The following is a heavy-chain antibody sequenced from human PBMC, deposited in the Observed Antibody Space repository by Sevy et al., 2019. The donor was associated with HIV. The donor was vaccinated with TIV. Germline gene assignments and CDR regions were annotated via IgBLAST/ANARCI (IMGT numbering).Heavy chain of an antibody. V-gene: IGHV3-48*01. CDR3: ARAYSGGWPQGAWTDY. Sequence: GGSLRLSCAASEFTFSTYSMNWVRQAPGKGLEWVSYISRSSRTIYYADSVEGRFTISRDNAKNSLYLHMNSLRAEDTAVYYCARAYSGGWPQGAWTDYWGPGTLVTVSS. CDR1: EFTFSTYS. CDR2: ISRSSRTI. D-gene: IGHD6-19*01. J-gene: IGHJ4*02.